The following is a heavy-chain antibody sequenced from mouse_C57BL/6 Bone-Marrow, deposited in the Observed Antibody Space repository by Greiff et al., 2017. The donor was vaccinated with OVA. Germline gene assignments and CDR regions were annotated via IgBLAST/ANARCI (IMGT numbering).Heavy chain of an antibody. Sequence: EVQVVESGGGLVKPGGSLKLSCAASGFTFSSYAMSWVRQTPEKRLEWVATISDGGSYTYYPDNVKGRFTISRDNAKNNLYLQMSHLKSEDTAMYYCAREGAYYFDYWGQGTTLTVSS. CDR3: AREGAYYFDY. J-gene: IGHJ2*01. CDR1: GFTFSSYA. CDR2: ISDGGSYT. V-gene: IGHV5-4*01.